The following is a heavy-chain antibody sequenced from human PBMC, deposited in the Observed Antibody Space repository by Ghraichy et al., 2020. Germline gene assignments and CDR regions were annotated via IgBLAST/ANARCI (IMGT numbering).Heavy chain of an antibody. J-gene: IGHJ4*02. CDR1: GFTFSDFV. D-gene: IGHD2-21*01. CDR3: VQRRAGDSGRDYPDVY. V-gene: IGHV3-23*01. Sequence: GESLNISCAASGFTFSDFVMSWVRQAPGKGLEWVSTITGSGGTTLYADSVKGRFTISRDNSKNTLYLQMNGLRADDTALYYCVQRRAGDSGRDYPDVYWGQGTLGTVTS. CDR2: ITGSGGTT.